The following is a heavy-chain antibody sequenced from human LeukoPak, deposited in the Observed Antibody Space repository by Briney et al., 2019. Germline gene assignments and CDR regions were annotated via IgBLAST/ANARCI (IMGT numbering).Heavy chain of an antibody. J-gene: IGHJ4*02. Sequence: PSETLSLTCAVYGGSFSGYYWSWIRQPPGKGLEWIGEINHSGSTNYNPSLKSRVTISVDTSKNQFSLKLSSVTAVDTAVYYCATGTVVAATVYWGQGTLVTVSS. CDR3: ATGTVVAATVY. CDR2: INHSGST. CDR1: GGSFSGYY. D-gene: IGHD2-15*01. V-gene: IGHV4-34*01.